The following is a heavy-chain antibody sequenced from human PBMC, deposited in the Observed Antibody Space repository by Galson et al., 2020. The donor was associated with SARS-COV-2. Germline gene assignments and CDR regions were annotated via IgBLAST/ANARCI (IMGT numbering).Heavy chain of an antibody. CDR2: ITGSGDSR. CDR1: GFTFSNYA. Sequence: GESLKISCAASGFTFSNYAMNWVRQAPGKGLEWVSAITGSGDSRYYADSVKGRFTISRDNSKNTLYLQMNSLRAEDTAIYYCAKDPQGSAWYRAFDFWGQGTLVTVSS. CDR3: AKDPQGSAWYRAFDF. V-gene: IGHV3-23*01. D-gene: IGHD6-19*01. J-gene: IGHJ4*02.